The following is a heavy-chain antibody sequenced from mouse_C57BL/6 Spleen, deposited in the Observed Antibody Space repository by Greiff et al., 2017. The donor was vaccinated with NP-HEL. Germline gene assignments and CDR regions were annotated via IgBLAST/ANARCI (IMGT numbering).Heavy chain of an antibody. D-gene: IGHD2-4*01. V-gene: IGHV1-22*01. Sequence: VQLQQSGPELVKPGASVKMSCKASGYTFTDYNMHWVKQSHGKSLEWIGYINPNNGGTSYNQKFKGKATLTVNKSSSTAYMELRSLTSEDSAVYYCARSIYYDYDRGDYYAMDYWGQGTSVTVSS. CDR3: ARSIYYDYDRGDYYAMDY. CDR2: INPNNGGT. J-gene: IGHJ4*01. CDR1: GYTFTDYN.